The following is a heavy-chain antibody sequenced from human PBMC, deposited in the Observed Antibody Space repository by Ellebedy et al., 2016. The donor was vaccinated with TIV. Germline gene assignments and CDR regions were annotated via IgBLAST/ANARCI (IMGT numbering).Heavy chain of an antibody. CDR3: ARWRGGYLGYFDY. CDR1: GFTFSSYW. CDR2: IKQDGSEK. D-gene: IGHD1-26*01. J-gene: IGHJ4*02. Sequence: GESLKIPCAAPGFTFSSYWMSWVRQAPGKGLEWVANIKQDGSEKYYVDSVKGRFTISRDNANNSLYLQMNRLRAEDTAVYYCARWRGGYLGYFDYWGQGTLVTVSS. V-gene: IGHV3-7*04.